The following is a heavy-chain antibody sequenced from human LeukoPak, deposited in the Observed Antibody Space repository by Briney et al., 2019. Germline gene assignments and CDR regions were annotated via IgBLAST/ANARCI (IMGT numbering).Heavy chain of an antibody. V-gene: IGHV4-59*01. CDR3: ARERCSSTTCYFDY. Sequence: PSETLSLTGTVSGGSISSYYWSWIRQPPGKGLEWIGYIYYSGSTNYNPSLKSRVSISVDTSKNQFSLKLSSVTAADTAVYYCARERCSSTTCYFDYWGQGTLVTVSS. D-gene: IGHD2-2*01. J-gene: IGHJ4*02. CDR1: GGSISSYY. CDR2: IYYSGST.